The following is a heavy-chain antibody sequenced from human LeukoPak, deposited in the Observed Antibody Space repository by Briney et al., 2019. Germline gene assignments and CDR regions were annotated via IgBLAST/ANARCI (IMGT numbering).Heavy chain of an antibody. CDR2: ISGSSSYI. Sequence: GGSLRLSCAASGFTFNSYSMNWVRQAPGKGLEWVSSISGSSSYIYYADSVKGRFTFSRDNAKNSLYLQMNSLRAEDTGVYYCAREAVYSSGWYFYNGLDVWGQGTTVTVSS. CDR3: AREAVYSSGWYFYNGLDV. J-gene: IGHJ6*02. CDR1: GFTFNSYS. V-gene: IGHV3-21*01. D-gene: IGHD6-19*01.